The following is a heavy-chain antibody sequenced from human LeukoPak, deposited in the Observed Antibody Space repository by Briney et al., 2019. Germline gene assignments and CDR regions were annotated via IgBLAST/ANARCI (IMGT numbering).Heavy chain of an antibody. Sequence: GGSLRLSCAASGFTFSDYWLDWVRQAPGKGLEWVSAISGSGGSTYYADSVKGRFTISRDNSKNTLYLQMNSLRAEDTAVYYCAKDKEQRGYFDYWGQGTLVTVSS. CDR3: AKDKEQRGYFDY. D-gene: IGHD1/OR15-1a*01. V-gene: IGHV3-23*01. J-gene: IGHJ4*02. CDR1: GFTFSDYW. CDR2: ISGSGGST.